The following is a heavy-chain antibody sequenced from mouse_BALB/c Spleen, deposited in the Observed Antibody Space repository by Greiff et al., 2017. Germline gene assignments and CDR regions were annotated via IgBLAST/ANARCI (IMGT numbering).Heavy chain of an antibody. CDR2: INPSNGRT. J-gene: IGHJ4*01. Sequence: QVQLQQSGAELVKPGASVKLSCTASGFNIKDTYMHWVKQRPGQGLEWIGEINPSNGRTNYNEKFKSKATLTTDKSSSTAYMQLSRLTSEDSAVYFCARRDWDDYYYAMDYWGQGTSVTVSS. V-gene: IGHV1S81*02. CDR1: GFNIKDTY. D-gene: IGHD4-1*01. CDR3: ARRDWDDYYYAMDY.